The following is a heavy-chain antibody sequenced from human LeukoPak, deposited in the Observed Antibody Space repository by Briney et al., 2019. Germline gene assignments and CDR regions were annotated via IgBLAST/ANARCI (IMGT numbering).Heavy chain of an antibody. V-gene: IGHV3-30-3*01. J-gene: IGHJ4*02. CDR2: ISYDGSNK. CDR3: ASGLGMPEGY. Sequence: GGSLRLSCAASGFTFSSYAMHRVRQAPGKGLEWVAVISYDGSNKYYADSVKGRFTISRDNSKNTLYLQMNSLRAEDTAVYYCASGLGMPEGYWGQGTLVTVSS. D-gene: IGHD1-14*01. CDR1: GFTFSSYA.